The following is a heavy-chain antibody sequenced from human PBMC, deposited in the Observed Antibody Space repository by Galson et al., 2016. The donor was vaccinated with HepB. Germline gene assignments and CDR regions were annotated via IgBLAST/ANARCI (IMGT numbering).Heavy chain of an antibody. J-gene: IGHJ4*02. CDR1: GGSCSGYY. CDR2: ITRSGIT. V-gene: IGHV4-34*01. CDR3: ARAGDNVWELPFY. Sequence: SETLSLTCAVYGGSCSGYYCIWIRQSPGKGLEWIGEITRSGITNYNPSLKSRVTIPVDTSKNHFSLKLSSVTAADTAVYFCARAGDNVWELPFYWGQGSRVTVSS. D-gene: IGHD4-23*01.